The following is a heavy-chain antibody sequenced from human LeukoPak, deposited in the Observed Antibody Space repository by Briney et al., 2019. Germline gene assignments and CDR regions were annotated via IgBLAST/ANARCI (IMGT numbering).Heavy chain of an antibody. J-gene: IGHJ5*02. CDR2: INPNSGGT. D-gene: IGHD6-19*01. V-gene: IGHV1-2*02. Sequence: VASVKVSCKASGYTFTGYYMHWVRQAPGQGREWMGWINPNSGGTNYAQKFQGRVTMTRDTSISTAYMELSRLRSDDTAVYYCARDGSGWYNWFDPWGQGTLVTVSS. CDR3: ARDGSGWYNWFDP. CDR1: GYTFTGYY.